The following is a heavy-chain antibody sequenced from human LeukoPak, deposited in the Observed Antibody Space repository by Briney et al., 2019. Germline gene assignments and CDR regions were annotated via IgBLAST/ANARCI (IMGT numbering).Heavy chain of an antibody. Sequence: PGGSLRLSCAVSGFTFSNYSMNWVRQAPGKGLERVSYISSSSTTLFYADSVKGRFTISRDNAKNLLFLQMNSLRDEDTAVYYCARDGFSDYWGQGTLVTVSS. CDR3: ARDGFSDY. D-gene: IGHD3-10*01. V-gene: IGHV3-48*02. J-gene: IGHJ4*02. CDR1: GFTFSNYS. CDR2: ISSSSTTL.